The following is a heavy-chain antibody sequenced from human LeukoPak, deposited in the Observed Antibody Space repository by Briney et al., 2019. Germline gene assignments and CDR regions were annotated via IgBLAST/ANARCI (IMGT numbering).Heavy chain of an antibody. CDR1: GGSISSSSYY. D-gene: IGHD2-2*01. CDR3: ARGYCSSTSCQGIMDV. V-gene: IGHV4-61*02. J-gene: IGHJ6*03. Sequence: PSETLSLTCTVSGGSISSSSYYWSWIRQPAGKGLEWIGRIYTSGSTNYNPSLKSRVTMSVDTSKNQFSLKLSSVTAADTAVYYCARGYCSSTSCQGIMDVWGKGTTVTVSS. CDR2: IYTSGST.